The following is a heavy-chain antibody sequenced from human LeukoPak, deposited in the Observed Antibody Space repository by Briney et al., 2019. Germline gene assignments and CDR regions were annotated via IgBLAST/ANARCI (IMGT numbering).Heavy chain of an antibody. D-gene: IGHD1-7*01. V-gene: IGHV3-74*01. CDR3: ARENWNYVFDY. J-gene: IGHJ4*02. CDR2: INSDGSST. Sequence: PGRSLRLSCAASGFTFSSYWMHWVRQAPGKGLVWVSRINSDGSSTSYVDSVKGRFTISRDNAKNTLYLQMNSLRAEDTAVYYCARENWNYVFDYWGQGTLVTVSS. CDR1: GFTFSSYW.